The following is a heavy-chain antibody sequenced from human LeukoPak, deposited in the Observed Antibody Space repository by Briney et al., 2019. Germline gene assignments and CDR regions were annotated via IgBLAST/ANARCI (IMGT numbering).Heavy chain of an antibody. CDR1: GFTVTDAW. V-gene: IGHV3-11*04. CDR2: ISTSGNSI. J-gene: IGHJ4*02. D-gene: IGHD6-13*01. Sequence: PGGSLRLSCAASGFTVTDAWMNWVRQAPGKGLEWVSYISTSGNSIYYADSVKGRFTISRDNAKNSLFLQMNSLRAEDTAVYYCATSQGSWPDYFDYWGQGTLVTVSS. CDR3: ATSQGSWPDYFDY.